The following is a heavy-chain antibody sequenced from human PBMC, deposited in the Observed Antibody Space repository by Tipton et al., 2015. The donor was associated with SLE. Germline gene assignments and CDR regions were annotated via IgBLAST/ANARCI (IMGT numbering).Heavy chain of an antibody. CDR2: ISDGGDT. CDR1: GGSISSNY. CDR3: ARDYYDSRGYTLFDY. J-gene: IGHJ4*02. D-gene: IGHD3-22*01. V-gene: IGHV4-59*08. Sequence: TLSLTCSVSGGSISSNYWVWIRQPPEKGLEWIGYISDGGDTNQNPSLKSRVIMSVDSAKNQFSLKLTSVTAADTAVYYCARDYYDSRGYTLFDYWGQGALVTVSS.